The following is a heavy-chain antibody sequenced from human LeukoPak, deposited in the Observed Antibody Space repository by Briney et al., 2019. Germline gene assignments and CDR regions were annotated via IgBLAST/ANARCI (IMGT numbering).Heavy chain of an antibody. CDR2: INSDGRST. CDR1: GFTFSSYW. Sequence: PGGSLRLSCAASGFTFSSYWMHWVRQAPGKGLVWVSRINSDGRSTTYADSVKGRFTISRENAKNTVYLQMNSLRAEDTAVYYCTRSARTYFDYWGQGTLVTVSS. J-gene: IGHJ4*02. V-gene: IGHV3-74*01. CDR3: TRSARTYFDY.